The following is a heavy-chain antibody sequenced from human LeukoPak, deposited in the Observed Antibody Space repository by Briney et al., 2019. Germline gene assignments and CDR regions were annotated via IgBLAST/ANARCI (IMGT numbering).Heavy chain of an antibody. CDR1: GYTFTSYD. CDR3: ARGPSWTGYSQPYYFDY. J-gene: IGHJ4*02. CDR2: MIPNSGNT. V-gene: IGHV1-8*03. D-gene: IGHD3/OR15-3a*01. Sequence: ASVKVSCKASGYTFTSYDINWVRQAAGQGLEWMGWMIPNSGNTGYAPKFQGRVTITRNTSISTAYMELSSLRSEDTAVYSCARGPSWTGYSQPYYFDYWGQGTLVTVSS.